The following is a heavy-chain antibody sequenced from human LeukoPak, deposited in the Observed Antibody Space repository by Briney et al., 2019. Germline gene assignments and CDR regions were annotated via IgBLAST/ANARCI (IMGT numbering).Heavy chain of an antibody. CDR1: GFAFDEYA. Sequence: QSGGSLRLSCAASGFAFDEYAMHWVRQAPGKGLEWVSLISGGGRNTYYADSVKGRFTISRDNAKNSLYLQMNSLRAEDTAVYYCASLIGAYSSGWDGFDYWGQGTLVTVSS. CDR3: ASLIGAYSSGWDGFDY. J-gene: IGHJ4*02. D-gene: IGHD6-19*01. CDR2: ISGGGRNT. V-gene: IGHV3-43*02.